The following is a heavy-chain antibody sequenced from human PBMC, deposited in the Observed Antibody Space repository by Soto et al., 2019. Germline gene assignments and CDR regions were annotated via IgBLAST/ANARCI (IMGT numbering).Heavy chain of an antibody. CDR3: AKEFGSTWIDH. CDR2: MSYDGTKE. D-gene: IGHD6-13*01. Sequence: PGGSLRLSCAASGFTLSTYGMHWVRQAPGKGLEWVAAMSYDGTKEYYADSVKGRLTISRDSSRNTLFLQLNSLRAEDTAVYYCAKEFGSTWIDHWGEGT. V-gene: IGHV3-30*18. J-gene: IGHJ4*02. CDR1: GFTLSTYG.